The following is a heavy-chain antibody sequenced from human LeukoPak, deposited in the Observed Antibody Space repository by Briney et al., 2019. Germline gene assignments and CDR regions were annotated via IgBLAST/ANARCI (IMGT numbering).Heavy chain of an antibody. J-gene: IGHJ3*02. CDR2: ISGSGGST. CDR1: GFTFSSYG. CDR3: ARDDGGDFNDAFDI. V-gene: IGHV3-23*01. Sequence: GGYLRLSGAASGFTFSSYGMSWVRQAPGKGLEGGSAISGSGGSTYYADSVKGRFTTSRDNSKNTLYLQMKSLRAEDTAVYYCARDDGGDFNDAFDIRGQGTLVTVSS. D-gene: IGHD2-21*02.